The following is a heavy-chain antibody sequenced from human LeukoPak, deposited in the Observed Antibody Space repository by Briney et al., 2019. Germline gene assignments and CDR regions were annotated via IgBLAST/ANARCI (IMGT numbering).Heavy chain of an antibody. CDR3: TTGGYD. J-gene: IGHJ4*02. CDR1: GFTFNDAW. D-gene: IGHD5-12*01. V-gene: IGHV3-15*01. Sequence: GGSLRLSGAASGFTFNDAWMSWVRQAPGKGLEWVGRIKSKTDGETTDYAAPVKGRFTISRDDSRNTLYLQMNSLKTEDTAVYYCTTGGYDWGQGTLVAVSS. CDR2: IKSKTDGETT.